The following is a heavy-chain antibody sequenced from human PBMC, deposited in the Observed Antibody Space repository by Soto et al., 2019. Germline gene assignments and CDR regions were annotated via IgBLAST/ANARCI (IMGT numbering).Heavy chain of an antibody. D-gene: IGHD6-6*01. J-gene: IGHJ4*02. CDR2: MSYAGTYK. CDR3: AKEMYPRTVLDSSSPWGDY. Sequence: GGSLRLSCAASGFTFSSYGMHWVRQAPGKGLEWVAVMSYAGTYKYYADSVKGRFTISRDLSGNTLFLQMNSLRLEDTAVYFCAKEMYPRTVLDSSSPWGDYRGQGTLVTV. V-gene: IGHV3-30*18. CDR1: GFTFSSYG.